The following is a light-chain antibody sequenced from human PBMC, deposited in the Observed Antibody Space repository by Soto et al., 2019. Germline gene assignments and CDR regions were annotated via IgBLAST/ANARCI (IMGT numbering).Light chain of an antibody. J-gene: IGKJ1*01. Sequence: EIVMTQSPATLSVSPGERATLSCRASQSVSSNLAWYQQKPGQAPRLLIYGASTRATGIPARFSGSGSGTEFTLTISSLQSEDFAVYYCHQYDNWPPWTFGQRTKVEIK. CDR1: QSVSSN. V-gene: IGKV3-15*01. CDR2: GAS. CDR3: HQYDNWPPWT.